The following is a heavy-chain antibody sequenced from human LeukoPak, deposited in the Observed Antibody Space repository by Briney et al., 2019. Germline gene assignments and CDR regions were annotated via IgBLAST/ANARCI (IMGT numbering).Heavy chain of an antibody. D-gene: IGHD1-1*01. CDR2: TYTDVNT. V-gene: IGHV3-53*01. Sequence: GGSLRLSCAASGFTVSSSYMSWVRQAPGKGLEWVSITYTDVNTNYADSVKGRFTISRDNSQNTLSLQMSSLRAEDTAVYYCARKNDLFNAAFDIWGQRTVVTVSS. CDR1: GFTVSSSY. CDR3: ARKNDLFNAAFDI. J-gene: IGHJ3*02.